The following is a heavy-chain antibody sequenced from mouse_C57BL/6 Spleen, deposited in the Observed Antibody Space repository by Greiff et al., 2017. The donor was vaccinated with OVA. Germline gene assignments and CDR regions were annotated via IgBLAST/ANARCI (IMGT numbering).Heavy chain of an antibody. Sequence: QVQLQQSGTELVKPGASVKLSCKASGYTFTSYWMHWVKQRPGQGLEWIGNINPSNGGTNYNEKFKSKATLTVDKSSSTAYMQLSSLTSEDSAVYYCARSSIYYYGSRGDYYAMDYWGQGTSVTVSS. J-gene: IGHJ4*01. D-gene: IGHD1-1*01. CDR2: INPSNGGT. CDR3: ARSSIYYYGSRGDYYAMDY. CDR1: GYTFTSYW. V-gene: IGHV1-53*01.